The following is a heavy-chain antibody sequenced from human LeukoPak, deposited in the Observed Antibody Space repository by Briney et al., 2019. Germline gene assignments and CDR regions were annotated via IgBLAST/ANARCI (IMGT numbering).Heavy chain of an antibody. CDR2: ISYDGSNK. D-gene: IGHD6-19*01. CDR3: ASPNRWLALRPPFDY. J-gene: IGHJ4*02. Sequence: GRSLRLSCAASGFTFSSYAMHWVRQAPGKGLEWVAVISYDGSNKYYADSVKGRFTISRDNSKNTLYLQMNSLRAEDTAVYYCASPNRWLALRPPFDYWGQGTLVTVSS. CDR1: GFTFSSYA. V-gene: IGHV3-30-3*01.